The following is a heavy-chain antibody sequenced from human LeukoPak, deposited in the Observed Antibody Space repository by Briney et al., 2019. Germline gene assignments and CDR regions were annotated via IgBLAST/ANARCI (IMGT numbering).Heavy chain of an antibody. J-gene: IGHJ5*02. Sequence: PSETLSLTCAVSGYSISSGYYWGRIRQPPGKGLEWIGSIYHSGSTYYNPSLKSRVTISVDTSKNQFSLKLSSVTAADTAVYYCARTRSTSWFDPWGQGTLVTVSS. CDR1: GYSISSGYY. V-gene: IGHV4-38-2*01. D-gene: IGHD2-2*01. CDR2: IYHSGST. CDR3: ARTRSTSWFDP.